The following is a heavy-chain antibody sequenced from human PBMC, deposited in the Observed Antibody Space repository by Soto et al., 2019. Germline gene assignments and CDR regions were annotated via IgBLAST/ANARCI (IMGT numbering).Heavy chain of an antibody. D-gene: IGHD6-19*01. Sequence: QVQLVQSGAEVKKPGSSVKVSCKASGGTSSSYAISWVRQAPGQGLEWMGGIIPIFGTANYAQKFQGRVTITADESTSTAYMELSSLRSEDTAVYYCARDIAVAGGYYYYYGMDVWGQGTTVTVSS. CDR3: ARDIAVAGGYYYYYGMDV. V-gene: IGHV1-69*01. CDR1: GGTSSSYA. CDR2: IIPIFGTA. J-gene: IGHJ6*02.